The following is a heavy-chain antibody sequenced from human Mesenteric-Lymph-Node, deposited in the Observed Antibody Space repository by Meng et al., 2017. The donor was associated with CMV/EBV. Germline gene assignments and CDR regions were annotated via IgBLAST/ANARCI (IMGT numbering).Heavy chain of an antibody. Sequence: GESLKISCAASAFTFGDYTMHWVRQAPGKGLEWVALISYDGGSKYYGDSVKGRFTISRDNSKNTLYLQMNSLRAEDTAVYYCAKRQIRGDIVVVPVYYYYGMDVWGQGTTVTVSS. V-gene: IGHV3-30-3*02. CDR2: ISYDGGSK. J-gene: IGHJ6*02. D-gene: IGHD2-2*01. CDR1: AFTFGDYT. CDR3: AKRQIRGDIVVVPVYYYYGMDV.